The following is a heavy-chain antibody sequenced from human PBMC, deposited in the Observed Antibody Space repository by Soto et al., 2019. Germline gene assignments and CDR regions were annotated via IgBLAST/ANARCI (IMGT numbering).Heavy chain of an antibody. V-gene: IGHV1-18*01. CDR1: GYTFTSYG. Sequence: QVHLVQSGAEVKKPGASVKVSCKGSGYTFTSYGITWVRQAPGQGLEWMGWISAHNGNTDYAQNLQGRVTVTRDTSTSTAYMALRSLRSDDTAVYYCARGRYGDYWGQGALVTVSS. D-gene: IGHD1-1*01. J-gene: IGHJ4*02. CDR3: ARGRYGDY. CDR2: ISAHNGNT.